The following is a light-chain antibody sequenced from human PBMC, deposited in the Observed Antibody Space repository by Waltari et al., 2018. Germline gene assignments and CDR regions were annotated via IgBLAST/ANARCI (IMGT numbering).Light chain of an antibody. CDR3: HQYSNWPLT. J-gene: IGKJ4*01. CDR1: QGVSSS. CDR2: GAS. V-gene: IGKV3-15*01. Sequence: EIVLTQSPATLSLSAGERATNSCRASQGVSSSLAWYQQKPGQAPRLLIYGASSSATGIPDRFSGSGSWTDFTLTISSLEPEDFAVYYCHQYSNWPLTFGGGTKVEIK.